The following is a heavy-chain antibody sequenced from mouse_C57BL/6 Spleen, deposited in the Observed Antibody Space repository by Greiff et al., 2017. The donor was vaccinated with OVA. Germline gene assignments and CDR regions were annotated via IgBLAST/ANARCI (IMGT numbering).Heavy chain of an antibody. D-gene: IGHD2-13*01. CDR1: GFTFSSSG. CDR2: ISSGGSYT. Sequence: EVQLVESGGDLVKPGGSLKLSCAASGFTFSSSGMSWVRQTPDKRLEWVATISSGGSYTYYPDSVKGRFTISRDNAKNTLYLQMSSLKSEDTAMYYCARQRYDFYAMDYWGQGTSVTVSS. J-gene: IGHJ4*01. V-gene: IGHV5-6*01. CDR3: ARQRYDFYAMDY.